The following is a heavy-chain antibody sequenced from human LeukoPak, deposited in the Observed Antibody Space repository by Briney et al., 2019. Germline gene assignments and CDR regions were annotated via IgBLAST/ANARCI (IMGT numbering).Heavy chain of an antibody. V-gene: IGHV3-11*04. CDR2: ISSSGSTI. J-gene: IGHJ4*02. CDR1: GFTFSDYY. CDR3: ARDGARSWYYFDC. Sequence: GGSLRLSCAASGFTFSDYYMSWIRQAPGKGLEWVSYISSSGSTIYYADSVKGRFTISRDNAKNSLYLQMDSLRAEDTAVYYCARDGARSWYYFDCWGQGTLVTASS. D-gene: IGHD6-13*01.